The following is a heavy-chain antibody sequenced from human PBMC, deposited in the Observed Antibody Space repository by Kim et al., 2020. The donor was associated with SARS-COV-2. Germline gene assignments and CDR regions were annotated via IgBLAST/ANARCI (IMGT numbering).Heavy chain of an antibody. D-gene: IGHD2-15*01. V-gene: IGHV1-69*13. CDR1: GGTFSSYA. CDR3: AREIVVVVAATPRLGRCFDH. J-gene: IGHJ5*02. Sequence: SVKVSCKASGGTFSSYAISWVRQAPGQGLEWMGGIIPIFGTANYAQKFQGRVTITADESTSTAYMELSSLRSEDTAVYYCAREIVVVVAATPRLGRCFDHWGQGTRVTVST. CDR2: IIPIFGTA.